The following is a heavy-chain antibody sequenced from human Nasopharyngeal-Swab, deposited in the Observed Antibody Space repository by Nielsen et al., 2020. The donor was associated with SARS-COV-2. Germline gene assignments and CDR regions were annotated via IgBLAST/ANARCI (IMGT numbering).Heavy chain of an antibody. CDR2: ISGSGGST. CDR1: GFTFSSYA. CDR3: AKYAGSWYYYYYYMDV. J-gene: IGHJ6*03. Sequence: GGSLRLSCAASGFTFSSYAMSWVRQAPGKGLEWVSAISGSGGSTYYADSVKGRFTISRDNSKNTLYLQMNSLRAEDTAVYYCAKYAGSWYYYYYYMDVWGNGTTVTVSS. D-gene: IGHD6-13*01. V-gene: IGHV3-23*01.